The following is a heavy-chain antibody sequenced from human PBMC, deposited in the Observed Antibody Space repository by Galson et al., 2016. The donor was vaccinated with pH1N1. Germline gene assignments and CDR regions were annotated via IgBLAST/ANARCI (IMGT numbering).Heavy chain of an antibody. CDR2: TYYRSKWYN. J-gene: IGHJ4*02. D-gene: IGHD6-13*01. Sequence: CAISGDSVSSNSAAWNWIRQSPSRGLEWLGRTYYRSKWYNDYAVSVKSRITINPDTSKNQFSLQLSSVTPEDTAAYYCARDGIAAAGIRRDQYYFDYWGQGTLVTVSS. V-gene: IGHV6-1*01. CDR3: ARDGIAAAGIRRDQYYFDY. CDR1: GDSVSSNSAA.